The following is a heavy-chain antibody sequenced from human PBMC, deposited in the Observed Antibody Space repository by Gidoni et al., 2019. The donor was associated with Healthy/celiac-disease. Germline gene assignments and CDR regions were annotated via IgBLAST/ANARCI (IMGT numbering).Heavy chain of an antibody. CDR2: IYYSGST. CDR3: ARANFDWLLPIFDY. CDR1: GGSISSYY. Sequence: QVQLQESGPGLVKPSETLSLTCTVSGGSISSYYWSWIRQHPGKGLEWIGYIYYSGSTNYNPSLKSRVTISVDTSKNQFSLKLSSVTAADTAVYYCARANFDWLLPIFDYWGQGTLVTVSS. D-gene: IGHD3-9*01. J-gene: IGHJ4*02. V-gene: IGHV4-59*01.